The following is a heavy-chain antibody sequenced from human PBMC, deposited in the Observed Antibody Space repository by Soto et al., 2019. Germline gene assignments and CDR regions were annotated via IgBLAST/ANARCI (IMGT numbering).Heavy chain of an antibody. V-gene: IGHV4-39*01. CDR2: IYYSGST. D-gene: IGHD2-21*02. CDR3: ARQRTSVVTQAYFDS. Sequence: DTLSLTCTVTGDSINNRSYYWGWIRQPPGKGLEWIGSIYYSGSTYNNPSLKSRVSMSVDTSKNQFSLKLRSVTAADTALYYCARQRTSVVTQAYFDSWGQGSLVTVSS. CDR1: GDSINNRSYY. J-gene: IGHJ4*02.